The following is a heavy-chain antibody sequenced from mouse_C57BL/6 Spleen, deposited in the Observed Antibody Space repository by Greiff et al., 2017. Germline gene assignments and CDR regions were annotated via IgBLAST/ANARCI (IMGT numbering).Heavy chain of an antibody. CDR3: ARGIRDYDVEVYAMDY. D-gene: IGHD2-4*01. V-gene: IGHV1-69*01. Sequence: QVQLQQPGAELVMPGASVKLSCKASGYTFTSYWMPWVKQRPGQGLEWIGEIDPSDSYTNYNQKFKGKSTLTVDKSSSTAYMQLSSLTSEDSAVYYCARGIRDYDVEVYAMDYWGQGTSVTVSS. CDR2: IDPSDSYT. CDR1: GYTFTSYW. J-gene: IGHJ4*01.